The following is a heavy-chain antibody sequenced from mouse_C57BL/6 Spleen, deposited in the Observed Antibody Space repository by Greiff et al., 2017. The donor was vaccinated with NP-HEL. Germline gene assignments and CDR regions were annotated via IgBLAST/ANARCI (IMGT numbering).Heavy chain of an antibody. CDR1: GFTFSSYA. Sequence: EVKVVESGGGLVKPGGSLKLSCAASGFTFSSYAMSWVRQTPEKRLEWVATISDGGSYTYYPDNVKGRFTISRDNAKNNLYLQMSHLKSEDTAMYYGAKAGEGYAMDYWGQGTSVTVSS. V-gene: IGHV5-4*03. CDR2: ISDGGSYT. J-gene: IGHJ4*01. D-gene: IGHD3-2*02. CDR3: AKAGEGYAMDY.